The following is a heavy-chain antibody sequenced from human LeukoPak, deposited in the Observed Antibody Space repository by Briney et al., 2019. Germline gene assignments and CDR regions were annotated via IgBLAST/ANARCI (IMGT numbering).Heavy chain of an antibody. J-gene: IGHJ4*02. V-gene: IGHV4-31*03. CDR1: GGSISSGGYY. CDR3: AREVYELRAKYYFDY. Sequence: PSETLSLTCTVSGGSISSGGYYWSWIRQHPGKGLEWIGYIYYSGSTYYNPSLKSRVIISVDTSKNQFSLKLSSVTAADTAVYYCAREVYELRAKYYFDYWGQGTLVTVSS. CDR2: IYYSGST. D-gene: IGHD1-26*01.